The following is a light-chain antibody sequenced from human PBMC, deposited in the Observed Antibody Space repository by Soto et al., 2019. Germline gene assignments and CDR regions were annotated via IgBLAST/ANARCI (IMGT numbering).Light chain of an antibody. J-gene: IGLJ2*01. Sequence: QSALTQPPSASGSPGRSVTISCTGTSSDVGGYNYVSWYQQHPGKAPKLLIYAVNKRPSGVPDRFSGSKSGNTASLTVSGLQSEDEADYYCSSYAGNNNLIFGGGTKLTVL. CDR1: SSDVGGYNY. CDR3: SSYAGNNNLI. V-gene: IGLV2-8*01. CDR2: AVN.